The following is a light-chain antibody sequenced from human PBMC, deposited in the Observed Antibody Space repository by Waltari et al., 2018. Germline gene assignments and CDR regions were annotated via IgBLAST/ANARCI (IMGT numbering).Light chain of an antibody. CDR2: EDI. J-gene: IGLJ2*01. CDR1: SSDVGNYKV. CDR3: SSFARTGDI. V-gene: IGLV2-23*01. Sequence: QSALAQPAAVSGSPGQSITISCTGPSSDVGNYKVVSWYQHHPGKAPKLIIYEDIRRPSGVSERFSGSKSGNMASLKISGLQAEDEATYYCSSFARTGDIFAGGTKLTVL.